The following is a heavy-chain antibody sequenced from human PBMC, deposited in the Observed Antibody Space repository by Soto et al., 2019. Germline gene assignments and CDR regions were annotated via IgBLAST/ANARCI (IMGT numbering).Heavy chain of an antibody. Sequence: QVQLVQSGAEVKKPGASVKVSCKASGYTFTSYAMHWVRQAPGQRLEWMGWINAGNGNKKYSQKFQGRVTITRDTSASTAYMELSSLRSEDTAVYYCARFRGCSSTSCYKSGMDVWGQGTTVTVSS. D-gene: IGHD2-2*02. CDR1: GYTFTSYA. CDR2: INAGNGNK. V-gene: IGHV1-3*01. J-gene: IGHJ6*02. CDR3: ARFRGCSSTSCYKSGMDV.